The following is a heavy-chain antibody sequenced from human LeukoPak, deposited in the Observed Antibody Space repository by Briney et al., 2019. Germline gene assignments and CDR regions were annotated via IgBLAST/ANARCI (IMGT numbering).Heavy chain of an antibody. CDR2: IYYTGST. CDR1: GGSMSTYY. CDR3: AREGAHYYDSSGYYYHPPLGYFQH. V-gene: IGHV4-59*01. J-gene: IGHJ1*01. Sequence: SETLSLTCTVSGGSMSTYYWTWIRQPPGKGLEWIGFIYYTGSTNYNPSLKSRVTISVDTSKNQFSLKLSSVTAADTAVYYCAREGAHYYDSSGYYYHPPLGYFQHWGQGTLVTVSS. D-gene: IGHD3-22*01.